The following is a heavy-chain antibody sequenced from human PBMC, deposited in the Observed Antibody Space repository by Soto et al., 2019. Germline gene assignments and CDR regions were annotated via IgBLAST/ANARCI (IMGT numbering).Heavy chain of an antibody. CDR3: AKTPYYYDSSGYANLNY. J-gene: IGHJ4*02. CDR1: GFTFSNFA. V-gene: IGHV3-23*01. CDR2: ISGSGGST. Sequence: GGSLRLSCVASGFTFSNFAMAWVRQAPGEGLEWVSAISGSGGSTYYADSVKGRFTISRDNSKNTLYLQMNSLRAEDTAVYYCAKTPYYYDSSGYANLNYWGQGTLVTVSS. D-gene: IGHD3-22*01.